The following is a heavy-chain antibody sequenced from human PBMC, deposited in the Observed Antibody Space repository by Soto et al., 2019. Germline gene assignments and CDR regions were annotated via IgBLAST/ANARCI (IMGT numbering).Heavy chain of an antibody. J-gene: IGHJ2*01. V-gene: IGHV1-2*02. D-gene: IGHD6-19*01. CDR2: INPHSGGT. CDR1: GYTFSGYY. Sequence: QEQLVQSVAEVKKPGASVKVSCRASGYTFSGYYLHWVRQAPGQGLEWMGWINPHSGGTNFAQNFEDRVTMTGDTSFNTAYMERSGLRSYDTSGYFCAMHGVFRLKSVAGPLHWFLDLWGRGTLVRVSP. CDR3: AMHGVFRLKSVAGPLHWFLDL.